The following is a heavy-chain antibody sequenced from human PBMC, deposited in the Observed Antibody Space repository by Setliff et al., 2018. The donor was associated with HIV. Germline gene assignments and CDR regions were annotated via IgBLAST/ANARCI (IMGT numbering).Heavy chain of an antibody. CDR3: ARAGVVEGYYYYYYMDV. V-gene: IGHV3-48*01. D-gene: IGHD2-15*01. Sequence: GGSLRLSCATSGFTFDSYSIIWVRQAPGEGLEWVSYISGLGGGTIYYADSVRGRFTISRDDAEKSVYLQMNSLRAEDTAVYYCARAGVVEGYYYYYYMDVWGKGTTVTVSS. CDR1: GFTFDSYS. CDR2: ISGLGGGTI. J-gene: IGHJ6*03.